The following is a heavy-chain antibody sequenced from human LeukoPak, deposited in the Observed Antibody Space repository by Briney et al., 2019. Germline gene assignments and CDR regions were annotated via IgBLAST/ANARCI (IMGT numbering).Heavy chain of an antibody. D-gene: IGHD2-15*01. V-gene: IGHV3-33*08. CDR3: ARGGPRRYCSGGSCYFDY. J-gene: IGHJ4*02. Sequence: GGSLGLSCAASGFTFSSYGMHWVRQAPGKGLEWVAVIWYDGSNKYYADSVKGRFTISRDNSKNTLYLQMNSLRAEDTAVYYCARGGPRRYCSGGSCYFDYWGQGTLVTVSS. CDR2: IWYDGSNK. CDR1: GFTFSSYG.